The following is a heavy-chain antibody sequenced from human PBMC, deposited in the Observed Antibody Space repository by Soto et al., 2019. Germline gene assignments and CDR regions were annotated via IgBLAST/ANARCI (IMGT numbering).Heavy chain of an antibody. CDR2: ISSSGSTI. D-gene: IGHD3-22*01. CDR1: GFTFSGYE. V-gene: IGHV3-48*03. CDR3: ARDTSLVGGGEESNVYYSWYYSGMDV. J-gene: IGHJ6*02. Sequence: GGSLRLSCAASGFTFSGYEANWVRQAPGKGLGWVSYISSSGSTIYYADSVKGRFTISRDNAKNSVHLQMNSLRAEDTAVYYCARDTSLVGGGEESNVYYSWYYSGMDVWGQGTTVTVYS.